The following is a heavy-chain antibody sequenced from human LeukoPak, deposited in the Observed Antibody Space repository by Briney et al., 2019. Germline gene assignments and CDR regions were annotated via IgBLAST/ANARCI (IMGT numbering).Heavy chain of an antibody. D-gene: IGHD1-1*01. CDR2: ISGDGDDT. J-gene: IGHJ4*02. CDR1: GFTFDDYA. CDR3: AKDFFYSINWHSFDY. V-gene: IGHV3-43*02. Sequence: GGSLRLSCTVSGFTFDDYAMHWVRQVPGKGLEWVSLISGDGDDTYYADSVKGRFTISRDNRKNSLYLQMSNLRIEDTALYYCAKDFFYSINWHSFDYWGQGTLVTVSS.